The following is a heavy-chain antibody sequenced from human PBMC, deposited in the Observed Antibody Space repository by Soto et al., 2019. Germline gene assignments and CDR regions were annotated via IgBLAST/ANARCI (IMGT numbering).Heavy chain of an antibody. CDR1: GYTFITHG. D-gene: IGHD2-8*02. Sequence: QVRLVQSGAEVKKPGASVKVSCKASGYTFITHGISWVRQAPGQGLEWMGRISAYNGDTKYAQKFQGTVTLTTDKSTTTAYMEMRSLRSDDTAVYYCARDGTGGVLGLNKYYYVDVWGEGTKVTVSS. CDR2: ISAYNGDT. J-gene: IGHJ6*03. V-gene: IGHV1-18*01. CDR3: ARDGTGGVLGLNKYYYVDV.